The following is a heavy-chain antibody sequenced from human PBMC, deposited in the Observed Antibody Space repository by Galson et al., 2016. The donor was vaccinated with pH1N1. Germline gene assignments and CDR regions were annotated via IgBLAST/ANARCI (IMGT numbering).Heavy chain of an antibody. CDR3: ARARAPDSVDWLSYFDS. CDR2: IYSSGRT. D-gene: IGHD3-9*01. V-gene: IGHV4-61*02. J-gene: IGHJ4*01. Sequence: TLSLTCTVSGGSISSTDYYWNWIRQPAGKGLEWIGRIYSSGRTNYNPSLKTRVTMSVDTSKTQFSLKLRSVTAAGTAVYFCARARAPDSVDWLSYFDSWGQGTLVTVSS. CDR1: GGSISSTDYY.